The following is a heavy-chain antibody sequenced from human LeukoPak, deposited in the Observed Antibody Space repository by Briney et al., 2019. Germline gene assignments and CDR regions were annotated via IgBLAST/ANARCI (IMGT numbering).Heavy chain of an antibody. J-gene: IGHJ4*02. CDR1: GFTFSSYS. CDR2: ISSSSSTI. V-gene: IGHV3-48*01. Sequence: GGSLRLSCAASGFTFSSYSMNWVRQAPGKGLEWVSYISSSSSTIYYADSVKGRFTISRDNAKNSLYLQMNSLRAEDTAVYYCARELGKPFDYWGQGTLVTVSS. CDR3: ARELGKPFDY. D-gene: IGHD3-3*02.